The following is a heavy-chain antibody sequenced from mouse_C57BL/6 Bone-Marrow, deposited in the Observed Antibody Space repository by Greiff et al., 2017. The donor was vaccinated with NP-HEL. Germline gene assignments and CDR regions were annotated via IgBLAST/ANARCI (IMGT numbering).Heavy chain of an antibody. CDR3: AGYGNFPYWYFDV. CDR2: IWSGGST. Sequence: VQLQQSGPGLVQPSQSLSITCTVSGFSLTSYGVHWVRQSPGKGLEWLGVIWSGGSTDYNAAFISRLSISKDNSKSQVFFKMNSLQADDTAIYYCAGYGNFPYWYFDVWGTGTTVTVSS. D-gene: IGHD2-1*01. CDR1: GFSLTSYG. V-gene: IGHV2-2*01. J-gene: IGHJ1*03.